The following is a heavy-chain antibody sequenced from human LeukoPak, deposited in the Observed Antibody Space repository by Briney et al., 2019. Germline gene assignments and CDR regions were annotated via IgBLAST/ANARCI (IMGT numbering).Heavy chain of an antibody. CDR3: ARDQRVGYSYGYLDY. J-gene: IGHJ4*02. V-gene: IGHV1-46*01. CDR2: INPSGGST. CDR1: GYTFTSYY. Sequence: ASVKVSCKSSGYTFTSYYMHWVRQAPGQGLEWMGIINPSGGSTSYAQKFQGRVTMTRDMPTSTVYMELSSLRSEDTAVYYCARDQRVGYSYGYLDYWGQGTLVTVSS. D-gene: IGHD5-18*01.